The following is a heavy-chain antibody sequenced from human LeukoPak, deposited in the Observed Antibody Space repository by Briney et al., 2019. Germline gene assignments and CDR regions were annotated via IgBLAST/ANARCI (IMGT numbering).Heavy chain of an antibody. J-gene: IGHJ4*02. CDR3: ARVQRGYCSSTSCYYFDF. D-gene: IGHD2-2*01. CDR2: ISISSSST. V-gene: IGHV3-21*01. CDR1: GLTFSSYA. Sequence: PGGSLRLSCAASGLTFSSYAMSWVRQAPGKGLEWVSSISISSSSTYYADSMKGRFTISRDNAKNSLYLQMNSLRAEDTAVYYCARVQRGYCSSTSCYYFDFWGQGTLVTVSS.